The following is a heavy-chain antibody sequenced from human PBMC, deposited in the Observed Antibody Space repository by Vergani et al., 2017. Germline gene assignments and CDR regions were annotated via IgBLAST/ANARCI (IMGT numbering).Heavy chain of an antibody. CDR3: AKVGSYYDFWSGYYTGESPDYFDY. D-gene: IGHD3-3*01. CDR2: ISGSGGST. CDR1: GFTFSSYA. V-gene: IGHV3-23*04. Sequence: EVQLVESGGGLVQPGGSLRLSCAASGFTFSSYAMSWVRQAPGKGLEWVSAISGSGGSTYYADSVKGRFTISRDNSKNTLYLQMNSLRAEDTAVYYCAKVGSYYDFWSGYYTGESPDYFDYWGQGTLVTVSS. J-gene: IGHJ4*02.